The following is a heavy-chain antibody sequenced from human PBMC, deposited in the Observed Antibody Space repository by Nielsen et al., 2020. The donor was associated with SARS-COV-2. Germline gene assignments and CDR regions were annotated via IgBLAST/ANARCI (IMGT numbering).Heavy chain of an antibody. V-gene: IGHV4-59*02. J-gene: IGHJ4*02. CDR2: VHYTGTT. CDR1: GDFVSTSY. D-gene: IGHD3-22*01. Sequence: GSLRLSCTVSGDFVSTSYWSWIRQPPGKGLEWIGYVHYTGTTKYKSSLKSRVTMSVDTSNNQFSLKLSSVTAADTAVYYCARGLEYYDSSGPMGYWGQGTLVTVSS. CDR3: ARGLEYYDSSGPMGY.